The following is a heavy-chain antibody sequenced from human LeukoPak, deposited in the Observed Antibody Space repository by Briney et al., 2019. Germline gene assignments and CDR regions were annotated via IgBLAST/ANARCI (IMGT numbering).Heavy chain of an antibody. CDR2: ISAYNGNT. J-gene: IGHJ5*02. V-gene: IGHV1-18*01. CDR3: ARVGYSSSWYRNWFDP. D-gene: IGHD6-13*01. CDR1: GYTFTSYG. Sequence: ASVTVSCKASGYTFTSYGISWVRQAPGQGLEWMGWISAYNGNTNYAKKLQGRVTMTTDTSTSTAYMELRSLRSDDTAVYYCARVGYSSSWYRNWFDPWGQGTLVTVSS.